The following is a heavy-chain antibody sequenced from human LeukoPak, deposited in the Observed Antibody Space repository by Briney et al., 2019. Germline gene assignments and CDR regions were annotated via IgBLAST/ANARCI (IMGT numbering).Heavy chain of an antibody. CDR1: GDSISSYF. CDR3: ARGQYSSYYYYMDV. V-gene: IGHV4-4*08. CDR2: MYATGST. J-gene: IGHJ6*03. D-gene: IGHD5-18*01. Sequence: SETLSLTSTVSGDSISSYFWSWIRQPPGKGLEWIGYMYATGSTDSNPSLKSRVTMSLDTSKNQFSLKLSSVTATDTAVYYCARGQYSSYYYYMDVWGKGTTVTVSS.